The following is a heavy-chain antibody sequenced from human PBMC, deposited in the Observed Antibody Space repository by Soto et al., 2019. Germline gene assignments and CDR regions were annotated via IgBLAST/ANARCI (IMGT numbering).Heavy chain of an antibody. J-gene: IGHJ4*02. V-gene: IGHV3-23*01. Sequence: QAGGSLRLSCAASGFTFSSYAMSWVRQAPGKGLEWVSAISGSGGSTYYADSVKGRFTISRDNSKNTLYLQMNSLRAEDTAVYYCAKGSLTGYYKGDYYFDYWGQGTLVTVSS. CDR3: AKGSLTGYYKGDYYFDY. CDR2: ISGSGGST. D-gene: IGHD3-9*01. CDR1: GFTFSSYA.